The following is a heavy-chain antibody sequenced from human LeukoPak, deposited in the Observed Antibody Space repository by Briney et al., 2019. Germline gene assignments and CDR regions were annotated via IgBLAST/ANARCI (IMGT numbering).Heavy chain of an antibody. Sequence: SETLSLTCAVSGGSISSSNWWSWVRQPPGKGLEWIGEIYHSGSTNYNPSLKSRVTISVDTSKNQFSLKLSSVTAADTAVYYCARDARGIAAADPLDWGQGTLVTVSS. CDR2: IYHSGST. D-gene: IGHD6-13*01. CDR1: GGSISSSNW. J-gene: IGHJ4*02. CDR3: ARDARGIAAADPLD. V-gene: IGHV4-4*02.